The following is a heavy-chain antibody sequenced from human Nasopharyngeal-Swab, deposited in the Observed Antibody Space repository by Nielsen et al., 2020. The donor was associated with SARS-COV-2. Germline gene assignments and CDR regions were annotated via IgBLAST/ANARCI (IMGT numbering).Heavy chain of an antibody. CDR2: INPNSGGT. J-gene: IGHJ4*02. CDR1: GYTFTGYY. CDR3: AREMYYDSSGYYYVRGGDFDY. Sequence: ASVKVSCKASGYTFTGYYMHWVRQAPGQGLEWMGRINPNSGGTNYAQKFQGRVTMTRDTSISTAHMELSRLRSDDTAVYYCAREMYYDSSGYYYVRGGDFDYWGQGTLVTVSS. D-gene: IGHD3-22*01. V-gene: IGHV1-2*06.